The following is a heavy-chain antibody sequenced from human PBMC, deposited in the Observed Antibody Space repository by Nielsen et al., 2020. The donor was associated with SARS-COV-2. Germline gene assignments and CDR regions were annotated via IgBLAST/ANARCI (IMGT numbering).Heavy chain of an antibody. J-gene: IGHJ5*02. D-gene: IGHD6-13*01. V-gene: IGHV3-30*03. Sequence: GGSLRLSCAASGFTFSSYAMSWVRQAPGKGLEWVAVISYDGSNKYYADSVKGRFTISRDNSKNTLYLQMNSLRAEDTAVYYCASERAGIAAAGTVLWFDPWGQGTLVTVSS. CDR1: GFTFSSYA. CDR3: ASERAGIAAAGTVLWFDP. CDR2: ISYDGSNK.